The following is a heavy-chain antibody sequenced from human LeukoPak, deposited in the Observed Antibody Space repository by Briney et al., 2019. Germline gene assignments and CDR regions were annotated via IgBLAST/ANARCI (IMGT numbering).Heavy chain of an antibody. J-gene: IGHJ4*02. D-gene: IGHD5-18*01. CDR2: IDPSDSYT. V-gene: IGHV5-10-1*01. CDR3: ARRGYSYLPLDY. CDR1: GYRFTSYW. Sequence: GASLRISCKGSGYRFTSYWISWVRQMPGKGLEWMGRIDPSDSYTNYSPSFQGHVTISADKSISTAYLQWSSLKASDTAMYYCARRGYSYLPLDYWGQGTLVTVSS.